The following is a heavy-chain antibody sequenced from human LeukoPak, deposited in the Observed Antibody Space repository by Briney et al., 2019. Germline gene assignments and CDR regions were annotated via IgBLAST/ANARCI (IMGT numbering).Heavy chain of an antibody. CDR3: ARVTDYGGYDAFDI. Sequence: GASVNVSCKASGYTFTGYYMHWVRQAPGQGPEWMGWINPNSGGTNYAQKFQGRVTMTRDTSISTAYMELSRLRSDDTAVYYCARVTDYGGYDAFDIWGQGTMVTVSS. CDR2: INPNSGGT. CDR1: GYTFTGYY. J-gene: IGHJ3*02. D-gene: IGHD4-23*01. V-gene: IGHV1-2*02.